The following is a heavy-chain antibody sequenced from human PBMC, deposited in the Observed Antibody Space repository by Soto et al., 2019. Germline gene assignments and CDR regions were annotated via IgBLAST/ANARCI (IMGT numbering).Heavy chain of an antibody. CDR1: GGSISNHY. D-gene: IGHD3-10*02. J-gene: IGHJ4*02. Sequence: LSLTCTVSGGSISNHYWSFIRQSPGKGLEWIGWIYYTGTTSYNPSLRSRLTISVDTSKNQVSLSLNSVTAADTAVYYCARYSTYVPKFFDNWGQGALVTVSS. CDR2: IYYTGTT. V-gene: IGHV4-59*11. CDR3: ARYSTYVPKFFDN.